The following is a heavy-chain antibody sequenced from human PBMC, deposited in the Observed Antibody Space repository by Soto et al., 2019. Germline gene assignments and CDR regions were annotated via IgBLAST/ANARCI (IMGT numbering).Heavy chain of an antibody. Sequence: SETLSLTCTVSGGSIRSYYWSWIRQAPGNGLEWIGYLYNSGSTVYNPSLKSRVTISVDTSKNQFSLKLNSVTAADTAVYYCARDLWGYCGTDCYPLDVWGQGTTVTVS. V-gene: IGHV4-59*13. CDR2: LYNSGST. J-gene: IGHJ6*02. D-gene: IGHD2-21*02. CDR1: GGSIRSYY. CDR3: ARDLWGYCGTDCYPLDV.